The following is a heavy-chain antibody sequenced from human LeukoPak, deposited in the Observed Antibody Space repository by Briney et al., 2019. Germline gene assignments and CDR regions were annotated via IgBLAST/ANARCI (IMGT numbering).Heavy chain of an antibody. V-gene: IGHV3-21*01. CDR3: ARGDSSGYYLTYFDY. CDR1: GFTFSSYS. Sequence: PGGSLRLSCAASGFTFSSYSMNWVRQAPGKGLECVSSISSSSSYIYYADSVKGRFTISRDNAKNSLYLQMNSLRAEDTAVYYCARGDSSGYYLTYFDYWGQGTLVTVSS. D-gene: IGHD3-22*01. J-gene: IGHJ4*02. CDR2: ISSSSSYI.